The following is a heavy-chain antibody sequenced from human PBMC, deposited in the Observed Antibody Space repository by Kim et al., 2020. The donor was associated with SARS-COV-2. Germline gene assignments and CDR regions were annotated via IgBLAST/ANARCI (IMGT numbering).Heavy chain of an antibody. Sequence: ITGYAQKVQGGVTMTRNTSISTAYMGLSSLRSEDTAVYYCARGVGGDYRDWGQGTLVTVSS. CDR3: ARGVGGDYRD. D-gene: IGHD4-17*01. CDR2: IT. V-gene: IGHV1-8*01. J-gene: IGHJ4*02.